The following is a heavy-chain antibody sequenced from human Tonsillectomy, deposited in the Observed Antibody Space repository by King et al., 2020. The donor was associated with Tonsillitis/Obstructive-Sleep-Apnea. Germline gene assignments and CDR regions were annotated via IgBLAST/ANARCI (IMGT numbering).Heavy chain of an antibody. Sequence: VQLVESGGGLVQPGGSLRLSCAASGFTFSTYGMSWVRQAPGKGPEWVAVMSGSGNSTYYSDSVKGRFTISRDNSKNTLYLQMNSLTTEDTAVYYCAKDHRRGRYCRGNSCPTFGMDVWGQGTTVTVSS. CDR1: GFTFSTYG. J-gene: IGHJ6*02. CDR3: AKDHRRGRYCRGNSCPTFGMDV. V-gene: IGHV3-23*04. CDR2: MSGSGNST. D-gene: IGHD2-15*01.